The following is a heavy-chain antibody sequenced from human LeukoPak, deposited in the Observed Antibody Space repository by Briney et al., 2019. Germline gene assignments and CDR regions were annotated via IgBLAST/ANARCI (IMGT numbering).Heavy chain of an antibody. CDR2: IQNSAIYRAKI. D-gene: IGHD2-15*01. CDR1: GGSISSFY. V-gene: IGHV4-59*08. J-gene: IGHJ6*02. Sequence: PSETLSLTCAVSGGSISSFYWTWIRQPPGKGLEWVGYIQNSAIYRAKIKSSPSLQSRVSLSIDTSKNQVSLTVNSVTAADTAVYYCARLTSTFCYSMDVWGPGTAVTVSS. CDR3: ARLTSTFCYSMDV.